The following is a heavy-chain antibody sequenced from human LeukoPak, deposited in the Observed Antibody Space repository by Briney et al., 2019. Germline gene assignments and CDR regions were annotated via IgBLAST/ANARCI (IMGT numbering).Heavy chain of an antibody. V-gene: IGHV3-74*01. CDR2: INSDGSST. J-gene: IGHJ6*04. D-gene: IGHD3-10*02. Sequence: GGSLRLSCAASGFTLSSYWMHWVRQAPGKGLVWVSRINSDGSSTSYADSVKGRFTISRDNAKNSLYLQMNSLRAEDTAVYYCAELGITMIGGVWGKGTTVTISS. CDR1: GFTLSSYW. CDR3: AELGITMIGGV.